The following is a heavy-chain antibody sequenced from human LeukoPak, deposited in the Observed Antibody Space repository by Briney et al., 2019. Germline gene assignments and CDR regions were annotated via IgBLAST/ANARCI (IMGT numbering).Heavy chain of an antibody. Sequence: SETLSLTCTVSGGSFNSHYWTWIRQSPGKGLEWIGCFYNSGSTTYNPSLRSRVTISVDVSKSQVSLKLTSVTAADTAVYYCARGLTTRGYFDYWGQGTLVTVSS. D-gene: IGHD4-11*01. CDR1: GGSFNSHY. CDR2: FYNSGST. CDR3: ARGLTTRGYFDY. V-gene: IGHV4-59*08. J-gene: IGHJ4*02.